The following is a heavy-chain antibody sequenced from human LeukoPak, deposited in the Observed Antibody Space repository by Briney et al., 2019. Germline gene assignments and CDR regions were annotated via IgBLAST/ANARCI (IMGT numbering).Heavy chain of an antibody. CDR3: ATPHYYDSSGYYLYAFDI. CDR2: IYHSGST. V-gene: IGHV4-4*02. J-gene: IGHJ3*02. Sequence: LSLTCAVSGGSISRSNWWGWVRQPPGKGLEWIGEIYHSGSTNYNPSLKSRVTISVDKSKNQFSLKLSSVTAADTAVYYCATPHYYDSSGYYLYAFDIWGQGTMVTVSS. D-gene: IGHD3-22*01. CDR1: GGSISRSNW.